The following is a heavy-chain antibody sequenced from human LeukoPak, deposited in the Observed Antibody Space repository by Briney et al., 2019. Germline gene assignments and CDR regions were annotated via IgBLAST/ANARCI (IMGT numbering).Heavy chain of an antibody. CDR1: GYTFTSYY. CDR3: ARADAYGDYDY. J-gene: IGHJ4*02. V-gene: IGHV1-46*01. D-gene: IGHD4-17*01. Sequence: ASVKVSCKASGYTFTSYYMHWVRQAPGQGLEWMGIIDPSGGRTTYAQKFQGRVTLTRDMSTSTVYMELSSLRSEDTAVYYCARADAYGDYDYWGQGILVTVSP. CDR2: IDPSGGRT.